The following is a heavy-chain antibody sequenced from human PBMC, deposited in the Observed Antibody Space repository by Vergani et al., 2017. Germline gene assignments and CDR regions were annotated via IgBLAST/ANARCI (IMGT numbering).Heavy chain of an antibody. CDR1: GFTFSSYG. Sequence: QVQLVESGGGVVQPGRSLRLSCAASGFTFSSYGMHWVRQAPGKGLEWVAVISYDGRNKYYADSVKGRFTISRDNAKNSLYLQMNSLRAEDTAVYYCAREDIVVVVAAAEDDSYPPREYFQHWGQGTLVTVSS. D-gene: IGHD2-15*01. J-gene: IGHJ1*01. CDR3: AREDIVVVVAAAEDDSYPPREYFQH. CDR2: ISYDGRNK. V-gene: IGHV3-30*03.